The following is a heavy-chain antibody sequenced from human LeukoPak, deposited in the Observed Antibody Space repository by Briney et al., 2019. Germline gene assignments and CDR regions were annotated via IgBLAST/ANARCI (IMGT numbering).Heavy chain of an antibody. Sequence: PGGSLRLSCAASGFTSSSYWMHWVRQAPGKGLVWVSRIDSDGSSTSYADSVKGRFTISRDNAKNTLYLQMNSLRAEDTAVYYCARDKSGGSVTTSFDYWGQGTLVTVSS. J-gene: IGHJ4*02. CDR1: GFTSSSYW. V-gene: IGHV3-74*01. CDR2: IDSDGSST. CDR3: ARDKSGGSVTTSFDY. D-gene: IGHD4-17*01.